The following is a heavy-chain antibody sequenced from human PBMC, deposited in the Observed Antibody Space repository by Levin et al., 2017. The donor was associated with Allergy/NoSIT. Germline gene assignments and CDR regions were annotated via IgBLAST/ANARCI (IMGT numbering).Heavy chain of an antibody. CDR3: ARQWDIVVSPAASLY. CDR2: ISGGGDSA. D-gene: IGHD2-2*01. J-gene: IGHJ4*02. Sequence: GGSLRLSCAASGLTFRNYAMSWVRQAPGKGLEWVSVISGGGDSAYSADSVKGRFTISRDNSKNTLYLQMNSLRAEDTAVYYCARQWDIVVSPAASLYWGQGTLVTVSS. V-gene: IGHV3-23*01. CDR1: GLTFRNYA.